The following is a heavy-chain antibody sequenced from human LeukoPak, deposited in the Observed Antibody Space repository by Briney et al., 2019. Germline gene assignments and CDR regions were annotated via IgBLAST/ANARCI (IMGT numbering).Heavy chain of an antibody. Sequence: GESLKTSCKGSGYSFSNYWIGWVRQMPGKGLEWMGIIYPGESDTRYSPSFQGQVPISAAKSISTAYLQWSSLKASDTAMYYYARHFDRCSSTSCQPYYFDYWGQGTLVTVSS. CDR1: GYSFSNYW. CDR2: IYPGESDT. D-gene: IGHD2-2*01. V-gene: IGHV5-51*01. CDR3: ARHFDRCSSTSCQPYYFDY. J-gene: IGHJ4*02.